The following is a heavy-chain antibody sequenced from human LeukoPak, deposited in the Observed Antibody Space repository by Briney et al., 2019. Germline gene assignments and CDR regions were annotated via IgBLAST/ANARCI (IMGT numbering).Heavy chain of an antibody. J-gene: IGHJ4*02. D-gene: IGHD1-1*01. CDR2: ISNSGGAT. V-gene: IGHV3-23*01. CDR3: AKGTTDFDY. CDR1: GFTFTNYA. Sequence: PGGSLRLSCAASGFTFTNYAMNWVRQAPGEGLEWVSTISNSGGATYYADSVKGRFTISRDNSKHTLYLQMNSLRVEDTALYYCAKGTTDFDYWGQGTRVIVSS.